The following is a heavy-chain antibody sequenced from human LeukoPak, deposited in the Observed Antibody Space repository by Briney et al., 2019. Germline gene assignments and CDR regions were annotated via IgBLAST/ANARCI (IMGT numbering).Heavy chain of an antibody. D-gene: IGHD2-2*01. CDR3: ARRAYCSSTSCYAFDI. CDR2: IYTSGNT. V-gene: IGHV4-4*07. CDR1: GGSISSYY. J-gene: IGHJ3*02. Sequence: PSETLSLTCTVSGGSISSYYWSWIRQPAGKGLEWIGRIYTSGNTNYNPSLKSRDTMSVDASKNQFSLKLSSVTAADTAVYYCARRAYCSSTSCYAFDIWGQGTMVTVSS.